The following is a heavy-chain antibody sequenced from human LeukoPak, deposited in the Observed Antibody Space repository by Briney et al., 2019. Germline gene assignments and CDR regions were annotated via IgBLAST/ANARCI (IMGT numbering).Heavy chain of an antibody. J-gene: IGHJ6*02. CDR1: GYTFTSYG. Sequence: ASVKVSCKASGYTFTSYGISWVRQAPGQGLEWMGWISAYNGNTNYAQNVQGRVTMTTDTSTSTAYMELRSLRSDDTAVYYCARDVKITSGDYYGMDVWGQGTTVTVSS. V-gene: IGHV1-18*01. D-gene: IGHD3-16*01. CDR3: ARDVKITSGDYYGMDV. CDR2: ISAYNGNT.